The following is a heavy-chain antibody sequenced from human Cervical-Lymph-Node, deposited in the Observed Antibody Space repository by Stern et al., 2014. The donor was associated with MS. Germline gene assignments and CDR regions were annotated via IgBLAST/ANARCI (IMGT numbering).Heavy chain of an antibody. CDR2: INPNSGGT. D-gene: IGHD3-10*01. CDR1: AYTITAYY. CDR3: ARGGGYSYSTLDY. J-gene: IGHJ4*02. V-gene: IGHV1-2*02. Sequence: VQLVQSGAEVKKPGASVKVSCKASAYTITAYYTHWVRQAPGHALEWMGWINPNSGGTYSAQKFQGRLTMTRDTSISTAYMELSSLRSDDTAVYYCARGGGYSYSTLDYWGQGTQVTVSS.